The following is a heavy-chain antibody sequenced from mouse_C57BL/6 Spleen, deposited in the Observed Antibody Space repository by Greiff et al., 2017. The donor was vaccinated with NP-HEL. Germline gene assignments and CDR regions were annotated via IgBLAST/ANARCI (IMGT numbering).Heavy chain of an antibody. D-gene: IGHD2-3*01. V-gene: IGHV2-9-1*01. CDR1: GFSLTSYA. CDR2: IWPGGGT. CDR3: ARSYDGYYDYAMDY. Sequence: VQLVESGPGLVAPSQSLSITCTVSGFSLTSYAISWVRQPPGKGLEWLGVIWPGGGTTYYSALKSRQSISKDDSKSQVYLKMNSLQTDDTARYYCARSYDGYYDYAMDYWGQGTSVTVSS. J-gene: IGHJ4*01.